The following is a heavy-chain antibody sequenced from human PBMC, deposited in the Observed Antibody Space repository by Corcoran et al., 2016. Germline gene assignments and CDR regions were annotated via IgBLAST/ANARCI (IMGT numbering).Heavy chain of an antibody. CDR3: TRDEGFVINYSFDY. Sequence: EVHLVESGGGLVQPGGSLRLSCAASGFTFSNYLMSWVRQAPGKGLEWLAHINQDGSETYYVDSVKGRFTISRDNAKNLLYLQMISLRAEDTAVYSCTRDEGFVINYSFDYWGQGTLVTVSS. J-gene: IGHJ4*02. CDR2: INQDGSET. CDR1: GFTFSNYL. D-gene: IGHD3-10*01. V-gene: IGHV3-7*01.